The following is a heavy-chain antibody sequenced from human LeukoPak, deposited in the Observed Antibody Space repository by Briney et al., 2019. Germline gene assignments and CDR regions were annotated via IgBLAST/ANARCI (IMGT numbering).Heavy chain of an antibody. V-gene: IGHV3-23*01. CDR3: AKAGEGYSSGWPAPGWYFQH. CDR2: ISGSGGST. J-gene: IGHJ1*01. CDR1: GFTFSSYA. D-gene: IGHD6-19*01. Sequence: KSGGSLRLSCAASGFTFSSYAMSWVRQAPGKGLEWVSAISGSGGSTYYADSVKSRFTISRDNSKNTLYLRMSSLRAEDTAVYYCAKAGEGYSSGWPAPGWYFQHWGQGTLVTVSS.